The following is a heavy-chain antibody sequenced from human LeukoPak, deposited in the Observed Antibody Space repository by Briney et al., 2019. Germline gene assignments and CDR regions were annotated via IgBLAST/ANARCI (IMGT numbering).Heavy chain of an antibody. CDR3: AKDGKNYFDY. V-gene: IGHV3-43*01. CDR2: ISWDGGST. Sequence: GGSLRLSCAASGFTVSSNYRSWVRQAPGKGLEWVSLISWDGGSTYYADSVKGRFTISRDNSKNSLSLQMNSLRAEDTALYYCAKDGKNYFDYWGQGTLVTVSS. CDR1: GFTVSSNY. J-gene: IGHJ4*02.